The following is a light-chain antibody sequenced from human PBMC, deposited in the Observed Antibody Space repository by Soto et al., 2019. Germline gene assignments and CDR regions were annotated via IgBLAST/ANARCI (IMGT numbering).Light chain of an antibody. J-gene: IGKJ5*01. CDR1: QDIRGA. V-gene: IGKV1-13*02. Sequence: IQLTQSPSSLSASVGDRVTITCRASQDIRGALAWYQQKPGKAPKMLIYDVSTLESGVPLRFSGSSSGTDVTLTISSLQPVDFATYYGQQFNSYPITFGQGTRLEIK. CDR2: DVS. CDR3: QQFNSYPIT.